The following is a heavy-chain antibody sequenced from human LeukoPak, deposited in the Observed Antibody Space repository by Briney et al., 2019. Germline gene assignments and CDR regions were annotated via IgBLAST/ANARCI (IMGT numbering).Heavy chain of an antibody. D-gene: IGHD6-6*01. CDR2: ISSSSSYI. J-gene: IGHJ4*02. CDR3: ARDLQQLVRSGLHY. CDR1: GFTFSSYS. V-gene: IGHV3-21*01. Sequence: PGGSLRLSCGASGFTFSSYSMNWVRQAPGKGLEWVSSISSSSSYIYYADSVKGRFTISRDNAKNSLYLQMNSLRAEDTAVYYCARDLQQLVRSGLHYWGQGTLVTVSS.